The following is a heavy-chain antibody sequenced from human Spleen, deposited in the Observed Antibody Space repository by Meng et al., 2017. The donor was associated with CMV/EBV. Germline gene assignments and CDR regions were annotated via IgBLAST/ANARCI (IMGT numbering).Heavy chain of an antibody. J-gene: IGHJ4*02. Sequence: GGSLRLSCAASGFTFSSYSMNWVRQAPGKGLEWVSSISSSSSYIYYADSVKGRFTISRDNAKNTLYLQMNSLRADDTAGYYCARGGFWSGYWVDYWGQGTLVTVSS. CDR3: ARGGFWSGYWVDY. D-gene: IGHD3-3*01. V-gene: IGHV3-21*01. CDR1: GFTFSSYS. CDR2: ISSSSSYI.